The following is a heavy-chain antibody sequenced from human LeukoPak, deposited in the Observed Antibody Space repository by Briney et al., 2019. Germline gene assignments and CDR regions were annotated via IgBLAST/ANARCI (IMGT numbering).Heavy chain of an antibody. CDR2: IDYSGST. D-gene: IGHD1-26*01. CDR1: GGSISSTIYY. Sequence: PSETLSLTCTVSGGSISSTIYYWGWIRQPPGKGLEWIGSIDYSGSTYYNPSLKSRVTISVDTSKNQFSLNLSSVTAADTAVYYCARTYSGRSYYFDCWGQGTLVTVSS. V-gene: IGHV4-39*07. J-gene: IGHJ4*02. CDR3: ARTYSGRSYYFDC.